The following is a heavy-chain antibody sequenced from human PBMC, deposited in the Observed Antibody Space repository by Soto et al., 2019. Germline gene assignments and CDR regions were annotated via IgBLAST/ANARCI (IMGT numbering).Heavy chain of an antibody. V-gene: IGHV4-30-4*01. CDR1: GGSINNPDFS. J-gene: IGHJ4*02. CDR3: ARDRGFASGSFES. Sequence: QAELQESGPGLVRPSETLSLTCNVSGGSINNPDFSWSWIRQAPGKGLEWIGYIYSSGSTFYNPSLKSRVTLSLDTTKSQVSLKLTSMTAADTAVYYCARDRGFASGSFESWGQGTLVTVSS. CDR2: IYSSGST. D-gene: IGHD3-10*01.